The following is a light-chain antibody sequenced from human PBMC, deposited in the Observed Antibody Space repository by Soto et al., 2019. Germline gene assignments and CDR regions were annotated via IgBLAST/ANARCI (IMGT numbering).Light chain of an antibody. CDR2: GAS. J-gene: IGKJ1*01. Sequence: ESVLKQSPGTLSLSPGERATLSCRASQSVSSSYLAWYQQKPGQAPRLLIYGASSRATGISDRFSGSGSGTAFTLTISRLEPEDFAVYYCHQYGSSSWTFGQGTKVDI. CDR1: QSVSSSY. V-gene: IGKV3-20*01. CDR3: HQYGSSSWT.